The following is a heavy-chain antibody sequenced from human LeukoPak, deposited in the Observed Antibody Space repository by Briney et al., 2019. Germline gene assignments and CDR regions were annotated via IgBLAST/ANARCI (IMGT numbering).Heavy chain of an antibody. CDR1: GFTFSSYA. Sequence: GGSLRLSCAASGFTFSSYAMSWVRQAPGKGLEWVSAISGSGGSTYYADSVKGRFTISRDNSKNTLYLQMNSLRADDTAVYYCARDSKFTGYYYYMDVWGKGTTVTVSS. J-gene: IGHJ6*03. V-gene: IGHV3-23*01. D-gene: IGHD3-16*01. CDR2: ISGSGGST. CDR3: ARDSKFTGYYYYMDV.